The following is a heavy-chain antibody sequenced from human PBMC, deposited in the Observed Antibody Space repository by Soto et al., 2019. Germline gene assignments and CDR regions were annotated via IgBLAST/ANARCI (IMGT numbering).Heavy chain of an antibody. V-gene: IGHV1-46*03. CDR3: ARDPFKVVPAATGFDY. J-gene: IGHJ4*02. Sequence: GASVKVSCKASGYTFTSYYMHWVRQVPGQGLEWMGIINPSGGSTSYAQKFQGRATMTRDTSTSTVYMELSSLRSEDTAVYYCARDPFKVVPAATGFDYWGQVTLVTVSS. D-gene: IGHD2-2*01. CDR1: GYTFTSYY. CDR2: INPSGGST.